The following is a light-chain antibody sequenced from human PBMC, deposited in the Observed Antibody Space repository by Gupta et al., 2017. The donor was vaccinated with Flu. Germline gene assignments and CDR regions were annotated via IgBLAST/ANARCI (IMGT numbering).Light chain of an antibody. CDR2: GVT. CDR1: SSDMGSYNC. Sequence: ITISGLGTSSDMGSYNCVFWYQQHPGHPHKLLFYGVTKRPAGVSNRFAASKSGDTASLTISGRQEEDEADYYCSSDRSSSTCVFGGGTKLTVL. CDR3: SSDRSSSTCV. V-gene: IGLV2-14*04. J-gene: IGLJ2*01.